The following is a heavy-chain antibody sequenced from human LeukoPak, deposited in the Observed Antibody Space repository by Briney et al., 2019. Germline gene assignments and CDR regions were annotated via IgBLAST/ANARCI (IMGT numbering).Heavy chain of an antibody. V-gene: IGHV1-69*05. J-gene: IGHJ4*02. CDR2: IIPIFGTA. CDR1: GGTFSSYA. D-gene: IGHD3-10*01. Sequence: GSSVKVSCKASGGTFSSYAISWVRQAPGQGLEWMGGIIPIFGTANYAQKFQGRVTITTDESTSTAYMELSSLRSEDTAVYYCASERGEAGDYYFDYWGQGTLVTVSS. CDR3: ASERGEAGDYYFDY.